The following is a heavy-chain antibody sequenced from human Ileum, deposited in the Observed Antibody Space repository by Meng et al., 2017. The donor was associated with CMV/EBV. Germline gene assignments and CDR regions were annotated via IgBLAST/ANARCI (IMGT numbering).Heavy chain of an antibody. D-gene: IGHD4-17*01. CDR2: ISLSGSST. Sequence: GESLKISCAGSGFTFSNYAMNWVRQAPGKGLEWLSRISLSGSSTFYADSIKGRFTISRDNSNNTLFLQMNSLGAEDTAMYYCAKDFNYGDYLDYWGQGTLVTVSS. CDR1: GFTFSNYA. V-gene: IGHV3-23*01. CDR3: AKDFNYGDYLDY. J-gene: IGHJ4*02.